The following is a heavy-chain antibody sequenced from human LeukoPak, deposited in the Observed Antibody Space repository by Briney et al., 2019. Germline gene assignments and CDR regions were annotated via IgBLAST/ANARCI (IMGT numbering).Heavy chain of an antibody. D-gene: IGHD6-19*01. Sequence: SETLSLTCTVSGGSISSYYWSWLRQPPGKGLEWIGYIYYSGSTNYNPSLKSRVTISVDTSKNQFSLKLSSVTAADTAVYYCAREEDSSGFVDAFDIWGQGTMVTVSS. CDR2: IYYSGST. CDR1: GGSISSYY. V-gene: IGHV4-59*01. CDR3: AREEDSSGFVDAFDI. J-gene: IGHJ3*02.